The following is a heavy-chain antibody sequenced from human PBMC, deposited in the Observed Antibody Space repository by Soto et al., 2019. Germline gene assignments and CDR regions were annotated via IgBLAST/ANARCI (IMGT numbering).Heavy chain of an antibody. CDR3: ASSKSGSWYNYYYYGMDV. J-gene: IGHJ6*02. D-gene: IGHD6-13*01. Sequence: VASVKVSCKASGGTFSSYAISWVRQAPGQGLEWMGGIIPIFGTANYAQKFQGRVTITADESTSTAYMELSSLRSEDTAVYYCASSKSGSWYNYYYYGMDVWGQGTTVTVSS. CDR2: IIPIFGTA. CDR1: GGTFSSYA. V-gene: IGHV1-69*13.